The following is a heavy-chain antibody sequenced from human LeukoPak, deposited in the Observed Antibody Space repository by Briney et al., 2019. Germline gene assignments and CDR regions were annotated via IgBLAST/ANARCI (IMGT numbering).Heavy chain of an antibody. CDR1: GFTFSGYW. CDR2: INSDGGST. V-gene: IGHV3-74*01. Sequence: GGSLRLSCAASGFTFSGYWMHWVRQVPGKGLVWVSRINSDGGSTNYADSVKGRFTISRDNAKNTLYLKMNSLRAEDTAVYYCARGRDSRAYPYSDYWGQGALVTVSS. D-gene: IGHD3-22*01. J-gene: IGHJ4*02. CDR3: ARGRDSRAYPYSDY.